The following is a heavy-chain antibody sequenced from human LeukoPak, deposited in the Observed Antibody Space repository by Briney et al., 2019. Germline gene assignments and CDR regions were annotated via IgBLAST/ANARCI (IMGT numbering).Heavy chain of an antibody. V-gene: IGHV1-69*13. Sequence: ASVKVSCKASGYTFTSYAMNWVRQAPGQGLERMGGIIPIFGTANYAQKFQGRVTITADESTSTAYMELSSLRSDDTAVYNCARVVTPRYCSSPTCYWKGWFDPWGQGTLVTVSS. J-gene: IGHJ5*02. D-gene: IGHD2-2*01. CDR1: GYTFTSYA. CDR3: ARVVTPRYCSSPTCYWKGWFDP. CDR2: IIPIFGTA.